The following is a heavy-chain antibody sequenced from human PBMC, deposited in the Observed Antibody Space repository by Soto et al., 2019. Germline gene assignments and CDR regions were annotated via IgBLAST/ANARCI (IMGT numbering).Heavy chain of an antibody. V-gene: IGHV3-23*04. J-gene: IGHJ3*01. CDR3: VIEGRGSFDF. D-gene: IGHD5-12*01. Sequence: DVQLVESGGGLVRPGGSLRLSCAASGFTFSNYATNWVRRSPRKGLEWVSVISTGGGGAYYADSVQGRFTNSRDNAKKTQFRQLNSLRDEDTAIYCCVIEGRGSFDFWGRGTIVTV. CDR2: ISTGGGGA. CDR1: GFTFSNYA.